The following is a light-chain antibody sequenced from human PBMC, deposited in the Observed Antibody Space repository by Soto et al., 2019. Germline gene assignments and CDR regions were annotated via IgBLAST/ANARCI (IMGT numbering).Light chain of an antibody. CDR2: LGGSGSY. CDR1: SGHSSYI. CDR3: EAWDSSTRV. V-gene: IGLV4-60*03. J-gene: IGLJ2*01. Sequence: QPVLTQSSSASASLGSSVKLTCTLSSGHSSYIIAWHQQQPGKAPRYLMKLGGSGSYNKGSGVPDRFSGSTSGADRYLTISNLQSEDEADYYCEAWDSSTRVFGGGTKLTVL.